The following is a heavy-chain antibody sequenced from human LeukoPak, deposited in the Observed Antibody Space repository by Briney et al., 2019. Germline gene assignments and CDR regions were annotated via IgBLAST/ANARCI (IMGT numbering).Heavy chain of an antibody. CDR2: ISAYNGDT. V-gene: IGHV1-18*01. CDR1: GYTFTSYG. CDR3: GIFSIVVVPAASYGMDV. D-gene: IGHD2-2*01. Sequence: PGASVKVSCKASGYTFTSYGLTWVRQAPGQGLEWMGWISAYNGDTHYSENFQDRVTMTIDTSTSTAYMELRSLRSDDTAVYYCGIFSIVVVPAASYGMDVWGQGTTVTVSS. J-gene: IGHJ6*02.